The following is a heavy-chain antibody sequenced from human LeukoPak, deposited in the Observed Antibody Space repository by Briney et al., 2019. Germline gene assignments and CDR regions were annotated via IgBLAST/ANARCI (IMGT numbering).Heavy chain of an antibody. D-gene: IGHD3-22*01. J-gene: IGHJ4*02. CDR1: GGSISNYY. V-gene: IGHV4-59*12. CDR2: IYYRGST. CDR3: ARGGLSSGYYYWDY. Sequence: PSETLSLTCTVSGGSISNYYWSWIRQPPGKGLEWIGYIYYRGSTNYNPSLKSRVTISVDTSKNQFSLKLISVTAADTALYYCARGGLSSGYYYWDYWGQGTLVTISS.